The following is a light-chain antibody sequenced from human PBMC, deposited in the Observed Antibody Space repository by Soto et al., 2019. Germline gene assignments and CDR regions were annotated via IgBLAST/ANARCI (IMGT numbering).Light chain of an antibody. Sequence: EILMTQSPATLSVSPGERATLSCRASQSVSSNLAWYQQKPGQTPRLLIYGASTRATGIPARFSGSGSGTEFTLTISSLQSKDFAVYYCQQYNTWPPLTFGGGTKVEIK. CDR2: GAS. CDR3: QQYNTWPPLT. V-gene: IGKV3-15*01. CDR1: QSVSSN. J-gene: IGKJ4*01.